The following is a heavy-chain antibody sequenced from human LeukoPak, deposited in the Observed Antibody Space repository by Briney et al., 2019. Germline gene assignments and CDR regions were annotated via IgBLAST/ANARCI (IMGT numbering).Heavy chain of an antibody. CDR1: CGSISIYY. Sequence: SETLSLTCSVSCGSISIYYWSWLRQPPGKGLEWIGYLYYSGSHNHNPSPKSRVTITVDPSKNQFSLKLSSVTAADTAVYYSASDSRPYGMDVWGQGTTVTVSS. CDR2: LYYSGSH. CDR3: ASDSRPYGMDV. V-gene: IGHV4-59*01. J-gene: IGHJ6*02.